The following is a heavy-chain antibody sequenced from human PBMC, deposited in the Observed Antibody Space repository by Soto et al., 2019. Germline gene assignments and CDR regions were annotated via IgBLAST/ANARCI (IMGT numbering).Heavy chain of an antibody. CDR2: IDPGGSDT. CDR1: GYSFPTYW. CDR3: ARVGHDYSNSGMDV. Sequence: GESLKISCKGSGYSFPTYWINWVRQMPGKGLEWMGKIDPGGSDTTYSPSFQGHVTISTDKSITTAYLQWSSLKASDTAMYYCARVGHDYSNSGMDVWGQGTTVTVSS. J-gene: IGHJ6*02. V-gene: IGHV5-10-1*01. D-gene: IGHD4-4*01.